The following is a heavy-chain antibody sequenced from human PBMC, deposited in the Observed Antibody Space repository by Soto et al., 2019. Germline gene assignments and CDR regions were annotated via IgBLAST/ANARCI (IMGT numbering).Heavy chain of an antibody. V-gene: IGHV3-53*01. CDR3: ARDGMVRGVRKYYGMDV. J-gene: IGHJ6*02. D-gene: IGHD3-10*01. CDR1: GFSVSSNY. CDR2: LYSGGSK. Sequence: EVQLVESGGGLIQPGGSLRLSCVASGFSVSSNYMSWVRQAPGKGLEWVSVLYSGGSKYYADSVKGRFTISRDNSKNTLYLQMNSLRAEDTAVYYCARDGMVRGVRKYYGMDVWGQGTTVTVSS.